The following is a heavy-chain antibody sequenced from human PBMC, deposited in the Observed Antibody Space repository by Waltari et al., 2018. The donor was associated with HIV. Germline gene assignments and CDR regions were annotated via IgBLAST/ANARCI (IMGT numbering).Heavy chain of an antibody. J-gene: IGHJ4*02. D-gene: IGHD2-21*01. CDR2: VDGDGTGT. V-gene: IGHV3-74*01. CDR1: GLTFTNYW. CDR3: ATVFEH. Sequence: EVQLVQYGGGFGQRGGSLSLSCAASGLTFTNYWIHWVRQAPGKGLVWVARVDGDGTGTSYADSVKGRFTISRDNAKNTLHLEMNNLRAEDTAVYYCATVFEHWCPGTLVTVSP.